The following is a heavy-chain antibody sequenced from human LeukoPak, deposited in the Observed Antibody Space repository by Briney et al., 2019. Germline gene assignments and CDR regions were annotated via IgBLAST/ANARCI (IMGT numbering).Heavy chain of an antibody. CDR3: AREVGDGMDV. CDR1: GFTFSSYA. V-gene: IGHV3-7*01. CDR2: IKQDGSEK. D-gene: IGHD2-15*01. J-gene: IGHJ6*02. Sequence: PGRSLRLSCAASGFTFSSYAMHWVRQAPGKGLEWVANIKQDGSEKYYVDSVKGRFTISRDNAKNSLYLQMNSLRAEDTAVYYCAREVGDGMDVWGQGTTVTVSS.